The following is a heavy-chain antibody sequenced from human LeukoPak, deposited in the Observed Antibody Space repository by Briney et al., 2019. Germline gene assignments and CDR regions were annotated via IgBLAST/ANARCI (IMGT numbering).Heavy chain of an antibody. Sequence: SVKVSCKASGGTFSSYAISWVRQAPGQGLEWMGGIIPIFGIANYAQKFQGRVTITADESTSTAYMELSSLRSEDTAVYYCARGGYYGSGILVYYYYMDVWGKGTTVTISS. CDR1: GGTFSSYA. CDR2: IIPIFGIA. V-gene: IGHV1-69*13. D-gene: IGHD3-10*01. CDR3: ARGGYYGSGILVYYYYMDV. J-gene: IGHJ6*03.